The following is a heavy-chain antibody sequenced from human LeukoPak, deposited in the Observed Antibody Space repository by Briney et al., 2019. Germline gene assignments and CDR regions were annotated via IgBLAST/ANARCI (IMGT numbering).Heavy chain of an antibody. CDR2: ISWNSGSI. CDR1: GFTFDDYA. D-gene: IGHD6-13*01. CDR3: AKDRGSSSWYAFDI. J-gene: IGHJ3*02. V-gene: IGHV3-9*03. Sequence: SLKISCAASGFTFDDYAMHWVRQAPGKGLEWVSGISWNSGSIGYADSVKGRFTISRDNAKNSLYLQMNSLRAEDMALYYCAKDRGSSSWYAFDIWGQGTMVTVSS.